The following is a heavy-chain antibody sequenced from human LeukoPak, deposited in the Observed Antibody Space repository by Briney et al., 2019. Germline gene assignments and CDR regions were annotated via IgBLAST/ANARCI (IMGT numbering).Heavy chain of an antibody. J-gene: IGHJ4*02. D-gene: IGHD6-13*01. V-gene: IGHV3-20*04. CDR2: INWGGGNT. CDR1: GFTFDDYG. Sequence: GVSLTLSCAASGFTFDDYGMSWVRQATGKGLVWVSGINWGGGNTGYGVSVKGRFTIYRDNAKNALDLQMNNLKAENTGLYYTARVAHGSSWYYFDDWGQGTLVTVS. CDR3: ARVAHGSSWYYFDD.